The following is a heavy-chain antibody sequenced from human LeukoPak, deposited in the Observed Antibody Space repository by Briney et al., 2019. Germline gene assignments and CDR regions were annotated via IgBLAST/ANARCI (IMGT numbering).Heavy chain of an antibody. CDR1: EFTFSSYA. CDR3: AKVSGDDSYYYYMDV. J-gene: IGHJ6*03. V-gene: IGHV3-23*01. CDR2: ISGSGGRT. D-gene: IGHD3-10*01. Sequence: GGSLRLSCAASEFTFSSYAMSWVRQAPGKGLEWVSAISGSGGRTFYADSVKGRFTISRDNSKNTLYLQMNSLRAEDTAIYFCAKVSGDDSYYYYMDVWGKGTTVTISS.